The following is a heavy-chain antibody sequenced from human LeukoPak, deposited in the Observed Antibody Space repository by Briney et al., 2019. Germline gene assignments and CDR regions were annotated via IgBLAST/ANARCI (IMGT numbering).Heavy chain of an antibody. CDR3: ARASDLRYCSGGSCYRFDY. J-gene: IGHJ4*02. CDR2: INPSGGST. D-gene: IGHD2-15*01. V-gene: IGHV1-46*01. CDR1: GYTFTSYY. Sequence: GASVKVSCKASGYTFTSYYMHWVRQAPGQGLEWMGIINPSGGSTSYAQKFQGRVTMTRDTSTSTVYMELSSLRSEDTAAYYCARASDLRYCSGGSCYRFDYWGQGTLVTVSS.